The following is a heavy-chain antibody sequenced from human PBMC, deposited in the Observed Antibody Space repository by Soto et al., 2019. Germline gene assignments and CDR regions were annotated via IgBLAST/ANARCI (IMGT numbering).Heavy chain of an antibody. V-gene: IGHV1-8*02. Sequence: ASVKVSCKASGSDFTAYDINWVRQASGQGLEWMGWMHPINGDTGTASRFQGRVSLSRNTATGTAYLELTSLRSDDTAVYYCGRGPSPRAPAGGTPYYYAMDVWGQGTTVTVSS. CDR1: GSDFTAYD. CDR3: GRGPSPRAPAGGTPYYYAMDV. CDR2: MHPINGDT. D-gene: IGHD6-13*01. J-gene: IGHJ6*02.